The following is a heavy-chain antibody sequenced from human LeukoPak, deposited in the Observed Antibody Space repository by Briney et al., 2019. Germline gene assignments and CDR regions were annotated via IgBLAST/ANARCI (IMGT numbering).Heavy chain of an antibody. J-gene: IGHJ4*02. CDR1: GFTFSSYS. D-gene: IGHD6-19*01. Sequence: GGSLRLSCAASGFTFSSYSMSWVRQAPGKGLEWVSYISSSSSTIYYADSVKGRFTISRDNAKNSLYLQMNSLRAEDTAVYYCARDRDSSGWYGDFDYWGQGTLVTVSS. V-gene: IGHV3-48*04. CDR3: ARDRDSSGWYGDFDY. CDR2: ISSSSSTI.